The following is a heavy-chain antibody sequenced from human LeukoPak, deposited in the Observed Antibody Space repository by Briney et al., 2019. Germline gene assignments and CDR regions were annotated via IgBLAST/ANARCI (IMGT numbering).Heavy chain of an antibody. D-gene: IGHD1-26*01. CDR2: ISLSGRT. CDR3: LRESGAFSPFGY. CDR1: GGSISRTNW. J-gene: IGHJ4*02. Sequence: SETLSLTCDVSGGSISRTNWWSWVRQSPGQGLEWIGEISLSGRTNYNPSLQSRVTMSLDESKNQFSLDLASVTAADTAVYYCLRESGAFSPFGYWGQGTLVTVHS. V-gene: IGHV4-4*02.